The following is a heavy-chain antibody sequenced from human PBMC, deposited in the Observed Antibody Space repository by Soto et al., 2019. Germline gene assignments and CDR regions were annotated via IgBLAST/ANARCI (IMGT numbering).Heavy chain of an antibody. Sequence: ASVKVSCKASGYTFTSYYMHWVRQAPGQGLEWMGIINPSGGSTSYAQKFQGRVTMTRDTSTSTVYMELSSLRSEDTAVYHCARDSVAIWATVTTDNWFDPWGQGTLVTV. D-gene: IGHD4-4*01. V-gene: IGHV1-46*01. CDR1: GYTFTSYY. CDR3: ARDSVAIWATVTTDNWFDP. CDR2: INPSGGST. J-gene: IGHJ5*02.